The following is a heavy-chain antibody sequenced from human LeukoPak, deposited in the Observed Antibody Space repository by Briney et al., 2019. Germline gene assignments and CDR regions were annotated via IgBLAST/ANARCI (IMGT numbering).Heavy chain of an antibody. CDR2: INHSGST. CDR1: GGSFSGYY. J-gene: IGHJ3*02. CDR3: ARDEDSGSYRAFDI. V-gene: IGHV4-34*01. D-gene: IGHD1-26*01. Sequence: SETLSLTCAVYGGSFSGYYWSWIRQPPGKGLEWIGEINHSGSTNYNPSLKSRVTISVDTSKNQFSLKLSSVTAADTAVYYCARDEDSGSYRAFDIWGQGTMVTVS.